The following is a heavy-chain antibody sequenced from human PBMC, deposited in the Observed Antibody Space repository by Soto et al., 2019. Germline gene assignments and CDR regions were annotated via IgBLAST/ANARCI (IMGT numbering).Heavy chain of an antibody. D-gene: IGHD3-3*01. CDR3: VRAGDDSWSGSPSWFAP. CDR2: IYSTGGT. CDR1: GGSIGGYY. J-gene: IGHJ5*02. Sequence: PSETLSLTCTVSGGSIGGYYWNWIRQPPGKGLEWIGYIYSTGGTNYNPSLKSRVTISVDTSKKQLSLKLSSVTAADTAVYYCVRAGDDSWSGSPSWFAPWGQGTLVTVSS. V-gene: IGHV4-59*01.